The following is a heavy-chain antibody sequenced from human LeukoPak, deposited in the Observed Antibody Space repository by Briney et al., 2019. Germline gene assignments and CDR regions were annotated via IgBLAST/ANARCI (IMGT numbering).Heavy chain of an antibody. D-gene: IGHD2-15*01. CDR3: AKGVVVVAASYYYMDV. CDR2: TTGSGGSS. J-gene: IGHJ6*03. V-gene: IGHV3-23*01. Sequence: PGGSLRLSXAASGFTFTGYAMTWVRQAPGKGVEWVSTTTGSGGSSYYADSVMGRFTISRDNSKNTLFLQMNGLRAEDTAVYYCAKGVVVVAASYYYMDVWGKGTTVTVSS. CDR1: GFTFTGYA.